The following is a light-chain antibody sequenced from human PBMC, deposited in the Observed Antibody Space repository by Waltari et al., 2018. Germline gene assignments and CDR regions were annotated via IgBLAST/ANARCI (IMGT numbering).Light chain of an antibody. CDR2: DVN. J-gene: IGLJ3*02. V-gene: IGLV2-23*02. CDR3: CSYAGSAISV. CDR1: SSDVGTYNL. Sequence: QSALTQTATVSGSPGQSITISCTVTSSDVGTYNLVSCYQQHPGKAPTLIIYDVNKRPSGVSNRFSGSKSGNTASLTISGLQAADEADYYCCSYAGSAISVFGGGTKVTVL.